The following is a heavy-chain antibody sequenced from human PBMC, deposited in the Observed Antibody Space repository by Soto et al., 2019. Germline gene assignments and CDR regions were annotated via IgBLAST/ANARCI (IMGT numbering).Heavy chain of an antibody. CDR3: ARGGSGHVTIFGVVKGGIDY. CDR1: GCSISSGGYY. CDR2: IYYSGST. Sequence: QVQLQESGPGLVKPSQTLSLTCTVSGCSISSGGYYWSWIRQHPGKGLEWIGYIYYSGSTYYNPSLRRRVNRSVATAKNQFSLRLSSVTAADTAVYYCARGGSGHVTIFGVVKGGIDYWGQGTLVTVSS. J-gene: IGHJ4*02. V-gene: IGHV4-31*03. D-gene: IGHD3-3*01.